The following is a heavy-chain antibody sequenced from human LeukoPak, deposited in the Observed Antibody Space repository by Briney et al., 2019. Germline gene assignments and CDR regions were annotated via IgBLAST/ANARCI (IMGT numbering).Heavy chain of an antibody. Sequence: ASVKVSCKASGYTFTSYDINWLRQATRQGLEWMGWMNPNSGNTGYAQKFQGRVTMTRNTSISTAYMELSSLRSEDTAVYYRARPPPAYGDYSYYYYGMDVWGQGTTVTVSS. CDR1: GYTFTSYD. J-gene: IGHJ6*02. CDR2: MNPNSGNT. CDR3: ARPPPAYGDYSYYYYGMDV. D-gene: IGHD4-17*01. V-gene: IGHV1-8*01.